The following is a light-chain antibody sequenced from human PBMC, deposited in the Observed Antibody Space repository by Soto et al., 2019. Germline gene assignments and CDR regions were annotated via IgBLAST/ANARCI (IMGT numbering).Light chain of an antibody. J-gene: IGKJ1*01. CDR3: QHYNSYPWT. V-gene: IGKV3-20*01. CDR1: QSVSNNY. Sequence: EIGLTQSPCTLSLSPGERATLSCRASQSVSNNYLAWYQQKPGQAPRLLIYGASNRATGIPDRFSGSGSGTDFTLTISRLEPEDFATYYCQHYNSYPWTFGQGTKVDIK. CDR2: GAS.